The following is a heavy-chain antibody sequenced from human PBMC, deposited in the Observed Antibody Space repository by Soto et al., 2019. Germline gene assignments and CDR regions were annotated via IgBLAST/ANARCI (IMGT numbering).Heavy chain of an antibody. CDR2: IYYSGST. J-gene: IGHJ5*02. CDR3: ATSGPLAGPGFDP. D-gene: IGHD2-15*01. CDR1: GGSISSGDYY. V-gene: IGHV4-30-4*01. Sequence: QVQLQESGPGLVKPSQTLSLTCTVSGGSISSGDYYWSWIRQPPGKGLEWIGYIYYSGSTYYNPSLNSRVTISVDTYKHQFSLKLSSVTAADTAVYYCATSGPLAGPGFDPWGQGTLVTVSS.